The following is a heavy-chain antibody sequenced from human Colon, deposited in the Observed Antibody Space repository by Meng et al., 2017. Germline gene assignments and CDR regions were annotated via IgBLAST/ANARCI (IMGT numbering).Heavy chain of an antibody. V-gene: IGHV3-74*02. Sequence: EVELVESGGGLSQPGGSLRLSCAASGFTFNNYYISWVRQGPGEGLVWVSRINGEGSRINYADSVKGRFTISRDNAKNTLYLQMNSLRIEDTAVYHCANRFVWGLGTLVTVFS. CDR3: ANRFV. J-gene: IGHJ4*02. CDR1: GFTFNNYY. CDR2: INGEGSRI. D-gene: IGHD1/OR15-1a*01.